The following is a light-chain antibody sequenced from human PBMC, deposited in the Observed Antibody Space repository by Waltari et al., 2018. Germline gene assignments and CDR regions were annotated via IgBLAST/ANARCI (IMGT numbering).Light chain of an antibody. V-gene: IGKV1-5*03. J-gene: IGKJ1*01. CDR2: ETS. Sequence: DIQMTQSPSTVSASVGNRVTITCRASQHIDTWLAWYQQKPGTAPKLLIYETSILESGVPSRFTGSGSGTEFTLTISNLQPDDFATYYCQQYSDSSQTFGQGTQVE. CDR1: QHIDTW. CDR3: QQYSDSSQT.